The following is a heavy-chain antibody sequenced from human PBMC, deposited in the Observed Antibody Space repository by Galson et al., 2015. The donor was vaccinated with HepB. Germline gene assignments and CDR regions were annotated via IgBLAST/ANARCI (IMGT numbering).Heavy chain of an antibody. CDR1: GYSFTRYW. V-gene: IGHV5-51*01. CDR2: IYPGDSDT. Sequence: QSGAEVKKPGESLKISCTGSGYSFTRYWIGWVRQMPGKGLEWMGIIYPGDSDTRYSPSFQGQVTISADKSISTAYLQWSSLKASDTAMYYCARHTLTAAVRVDYWGQGTLVTVSP. J-gene: IGHJ4*02. CDR3: ARHTLTAAVRVDY. D-gene: IGHD6-13*01.